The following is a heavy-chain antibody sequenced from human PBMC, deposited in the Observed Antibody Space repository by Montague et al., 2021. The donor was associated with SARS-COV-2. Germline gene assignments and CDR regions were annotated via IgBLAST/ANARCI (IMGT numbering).Heavy chain of an antibody. CDR3: ARHGSSGYFDWLGD. D-gene: IGHD3-9*01. CDR1: GGSISSSSYY. J-gene: IGHJ4*02. V-gene: IGHV4-39*01. CDR2: IYYSGST. Sequence: SETLSLTCTVSGGSISSSSYYWGWIRQPPGKGLEWIGSIYYSGSTYYXPSLKSRVTISVDTSKNQFSLKLSSVTAADAAVYYCARHGSSGYFDWLGDWGQGTLVTVSS.